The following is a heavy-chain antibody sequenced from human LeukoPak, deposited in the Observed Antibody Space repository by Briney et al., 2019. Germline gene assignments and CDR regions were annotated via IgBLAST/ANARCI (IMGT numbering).Heavy chain of an antibody. CDR2: IIPIFGIA. J-gene: IGHJ4*02. D-gene: IGHD6-13*01. Sequence: SVKVSYKASGGTFSSYAISWVRQAPGQGLEWMGGIIPIFGIANYAQKFQGRVTITADKSTSTAYMELSSLRSEDTAVYYCAREGPKYSSSWWYFDYWGQGTLVTVSS. V-gene: IGHV1-69*10. CDR1: GGTFSSYA. CDR3: AREGPKYSSSWWYFDY.